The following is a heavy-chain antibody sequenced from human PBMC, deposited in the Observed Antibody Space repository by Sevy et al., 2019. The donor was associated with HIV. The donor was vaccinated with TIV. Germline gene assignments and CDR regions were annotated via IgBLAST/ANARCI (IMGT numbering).Heavy chain of an antibody. CDR3: ARESIATVGDFDY. Sequence: SETLFLTCTVSGGSINNYYWSWIRQPPGKGLQWIGYIYYSGSTNYNPSLKSRVTMSVDTSKNQFSLKLSSVTAADTAIYYCARESIATVGDFDYWGQGTLVTVSS. CDR2: IYYSGST. D-gene: IGHD6-13*01. CDR1: GGSINNYY. J-gene: IGHJ4*02. V-gene: IGHV4-59*01.